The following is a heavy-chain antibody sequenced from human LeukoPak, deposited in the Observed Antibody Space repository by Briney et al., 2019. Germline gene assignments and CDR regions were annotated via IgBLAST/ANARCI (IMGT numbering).Heavy chain of an antibody. CDR3: ARDSGCTNGVCYFGRGGYYYYGMDV. V-gene: IGHV1-69*04. J-gene: IGHJ6*02. CDR1: GGTFSSYA. CDR2: IIPILGIA. D-gene: IGHD2-8*01. Sequence: GASVKVSCKASGGTFSSYAISWVRQAPGQGLEWMGRIIPILGIANYAQKFQGRVTITADKSTSTAYMELSSLRSEDTAVYYCARDSGCTNGVCYFGRGGYYYYGMDVWGQGTTVTVSS.